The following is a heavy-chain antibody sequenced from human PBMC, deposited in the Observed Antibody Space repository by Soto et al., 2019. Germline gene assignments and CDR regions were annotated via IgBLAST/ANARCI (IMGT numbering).Heavy chain of an antibody. V-gene: IGHV1-2*02. D-gene: IGHD3-10*01. J-gene: IGHJ4*02. CDR3: ARDPQLDF. CDR2: INPNSGGS. CDR1: GYTFTGYY. Sequence: ASVKVSCKASGYTFTGYYMHWGRQAPGQGLEWMGWINPNSGGSNYAQKFQGRVTMTRDTSISSAYMELSRQRSDDTAVYYCARDPQLDFWGQGTLLTVTS.